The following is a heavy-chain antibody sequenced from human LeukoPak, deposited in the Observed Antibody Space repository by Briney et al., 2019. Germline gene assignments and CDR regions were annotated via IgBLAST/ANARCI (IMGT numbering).Heavy chain of an antibody. V-gene: IGHV4-39*01. CDR3: ARAHWNHLGFDC. D-gene: IGHD1-1*01. Sequence: SETLSLTCTVSGGSISSSSYYWGWIRQPPGKGLEWIGSIYYSGSTYYNPSLKSRVTISVDTSKNQFSLKLTSVTAADTAVYYCARAHWNHLGFDCWGQGTLVTVSS. CDR1: GGSISSSSYY. CDR2: IYYSGST. J-gene: IGHJ4*02.